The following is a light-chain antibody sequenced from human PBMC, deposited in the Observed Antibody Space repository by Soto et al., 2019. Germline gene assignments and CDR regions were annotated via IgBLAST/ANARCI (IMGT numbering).Light chain of an antibody. V-gene: IGKV3-20*01. CDR1: QSVSSSY. Sequence: EIVLTQSPGTLSLSPGERATLSCRASQSVSSSYLAWYQQKPGQAPRLLIYGASSRATGIPDRFSGSGSGTDFTLTISRLEPEDFAVYYCHQYGSSPSGLTFGGGTKVEIK. J-gene: IGKJ4*01. CDR2: GAS. CDR3: HQYGSSPSGLT.